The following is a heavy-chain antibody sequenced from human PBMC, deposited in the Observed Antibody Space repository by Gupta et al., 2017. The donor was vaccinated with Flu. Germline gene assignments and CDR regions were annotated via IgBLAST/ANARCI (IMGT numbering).Heavy chain of an antibody. CDR3: ARFPQSHPKPLGCMDV. Sequence: EVQLVESGGGLVKPGGSLRLSCAASGFTFSSYSMNWVRQAPGKGLEWVSSISSSSSYIYYADSVKGRFTISRDNAKNSLYLQMNSLRAEDTAVYYCARFPQSHPKPLGCMDVWGQGTTVTVSS. J-gene: IGHJ6*02. D-gene: IGHD4-11*01. CDR2: ISSSSSYI. V-gene: IGHV3-21*01. CDR1: GFTFSSYS.